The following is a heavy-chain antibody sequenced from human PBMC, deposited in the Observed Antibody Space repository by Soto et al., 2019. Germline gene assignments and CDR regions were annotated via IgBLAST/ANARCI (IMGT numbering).Heavy chain of an antibody. Sequence: QVQLQQWGAGLLKPSETLSLTCAVYGGSFSGYYWSWIRQPPGKGLAWIGEINHSGSTNYNPSLKSRVTISVDTSKNQFHLKLSSVTAADTAVYYCASTDYGDYGHYYYGMDVWGQGTTVTVSS. J-gene: IGHJ6*02. CDR2: INHSGST. CDR3: ASTDYGDYGHYYYGMDV. D-gene: IGHD4-17*01. CDR1: GGSFSGYY. V-gene: IGHV4-34*01.